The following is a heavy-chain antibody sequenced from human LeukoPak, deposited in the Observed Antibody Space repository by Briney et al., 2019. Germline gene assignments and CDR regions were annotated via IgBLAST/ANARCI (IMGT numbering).Heavy chain of an antibody. V-gene: IGHV4-59*01. J-gene: IGHJ4*02. Sequence: SETLSLTCSVSGGSISTYYYSWIRQPPGKELEWIGYVYYSGNTNYNPSLKSRVTVSLDTSKNHLSLKMTSVTVADTAMYYCASGPESYYFDYWDQGALVTVSS. CDR1: GGSISTYY. CDR3: ASGPESYYFDY. CDR2: VYYSGNT.